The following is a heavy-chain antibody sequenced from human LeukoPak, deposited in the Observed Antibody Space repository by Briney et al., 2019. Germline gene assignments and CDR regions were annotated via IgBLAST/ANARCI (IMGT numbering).Heavy chain of an antibody. CDR2: IDWDDDK. V-gene: IGHV2-70*01. D-gene: IGHD4-17*01. CDR1: GFSLTTSGMC. J-gene: IGHJ4*02. CDR3: ARYLYGDSASYFDY. Sequence: ESGPTLVNPTQTLTLTFTFSGFSLTTSGMCVSWIRQPPGKALEWLALIDWDDDKYYSTSLKTRLTISKGTSKNQVVLTMTNMDPVDTATYYCARYLYGDSASYFDYWGQGTLVTVSS.